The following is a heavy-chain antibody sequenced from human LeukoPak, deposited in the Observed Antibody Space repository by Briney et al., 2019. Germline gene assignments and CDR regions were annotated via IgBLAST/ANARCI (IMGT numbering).Heavy chain of an antibody. CDR3: AKEGMLRGYYYYYYMDV. V-gene: IGHV3-23*01. D-gene: IGHD2-8*01. Sequence: GGSLRLSCAASGFTFSGYGMHWVRQTPGKGLEWVSAISGSGGSVANTYYADSVKGRFTISRDNSKNTLYLQMNSLRAEDTAVYYCAKEGMLRGYYYYYYMDVWGKGTTVTISS. CDR2: ISGSGGSVANT. CDR1: GFTFSGYG. J-gene: IGHJ6*03.